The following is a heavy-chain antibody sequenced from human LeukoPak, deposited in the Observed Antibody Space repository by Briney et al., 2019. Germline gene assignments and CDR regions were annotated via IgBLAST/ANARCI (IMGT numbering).Heavy chain of an antibody. V-gene: IGHV1-2*02. CDR3: ARERPTFGVAARTYYYMDV. Sequence: ASVKVSCKASGYTFTGYYMHWVRQAPGQGVEWVGWISPNSGGTNYAQKFQGRVTMTRDTSISTAYMELSRLRSDDTAVYYCARERPTFGVAARTYYYMDVWGKGTTVTVSS. J-gene: IGHJ6*03. CDR1: GYTFTGYY. CDR2: ISPNSGGT. D-gene: IGHD3-3*01.